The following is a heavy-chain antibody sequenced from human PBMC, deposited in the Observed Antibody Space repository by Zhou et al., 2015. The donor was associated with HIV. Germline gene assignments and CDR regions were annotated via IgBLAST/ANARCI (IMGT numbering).Heavy chain of an antibody. CDR3: AKSRGRYSGYDLDAFDI. Sequence: QVQLVESGGGVVQPGGSLRLSCAASGFTFSSYGMHWVRQAPGKGLEWVAFIRYDGSNKYYADSVKGRFTISRDNSKNTLYLQMNSLRAEDTAVYYCAKSRGRYSGYDLDAFDIWAKGQWSPSLQ. D-gene: IGHD5-12*01. V-gene: IGHV3-30*02. CDR1: GFTFSSYG. CDR2: IRYDGSNK. J-gene: IGHJ3*02.